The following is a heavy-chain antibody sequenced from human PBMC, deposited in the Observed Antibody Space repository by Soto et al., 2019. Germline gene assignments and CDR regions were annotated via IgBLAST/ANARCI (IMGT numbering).Heavy chain of an antibody. CDR3: ARTDCSSTSCYNYYHYGMEV. CDR1: GYSFTKYG. Sequence: ASVKVSCKTSGYSFTKYGLHWVRQAPGQRLEWMGWINPGNGDTKYSQKFQGRVTITRDTSATTAYMELSSLRSEDSAVFYCARTDCSSTSCYNYYHYGMEVWGQGTTVKVSS. D-gene: IGHD2-2*01. J-gene: IGHJ6*01. V-gene: IGHV1-3*01. CDR2: INPGNGDT.